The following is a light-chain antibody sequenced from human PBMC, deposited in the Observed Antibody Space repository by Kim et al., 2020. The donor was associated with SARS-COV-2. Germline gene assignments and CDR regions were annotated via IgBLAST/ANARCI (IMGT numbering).Light chain of an antibody. J-gene: IGKJ4*01. CDR1: QGVGTA. V-gene: IGKV3-15*01. CDR3: QQYSNWPFT. CDR2: GAS. Sequence: EIVMTQSPATLSVSPGERATVSCRASQGVGTALGWYQQRPGQAPRLLIYGASSRATGIPARFSGGGSGTEFTLTISSLQSEDFAVYYCQQYSNWPFTFGGGTKVDIK.